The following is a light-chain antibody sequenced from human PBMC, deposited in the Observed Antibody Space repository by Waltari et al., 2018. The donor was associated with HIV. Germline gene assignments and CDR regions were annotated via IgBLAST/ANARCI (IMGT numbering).Light chain of an antibody. CDR2: GAS. J-gene: IGKJ2*03. CDR1: QNVSSY. CDR3: QQRSNWPPRYS. V-gene: IGKV3-11*01. Sequence: ENVLTQSPATLSLSPGERATLSCRASQNVSSYLAWYQQKPGQAPRLLIYGASNRATGIPASFSGSGSGTDFTLTINSLEPEDFAVYYCQQRSNWPPRYSFGQGTKLEIK.